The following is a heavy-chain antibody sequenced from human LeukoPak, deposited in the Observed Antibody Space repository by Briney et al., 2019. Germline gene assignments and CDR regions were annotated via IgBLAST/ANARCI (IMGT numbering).Heavy chain of an antibody. CDR3: AKADYDFWSGYSSCFDY. CDR1: AFTFSSYA. CDR2: ISGSGDNT. V-gene: IGHV3-23*01. D-gene: IGHD3-3*01. J-gene: IGHJ4*02. Sequence: GGSLRLSCAASAFTFSSYAMSWVRQAPGKGLEWVSAISGSGDNTYSADSVKGRFTISRDNSKNTLSLQMNSLRAEDTAVYYCAKADYDFWSGYSSCFDYWGQGTLVTVSS.